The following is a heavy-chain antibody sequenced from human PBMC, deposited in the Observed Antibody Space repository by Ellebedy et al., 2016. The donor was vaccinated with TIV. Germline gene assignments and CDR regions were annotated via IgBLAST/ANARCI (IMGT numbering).Heavy chain of an antibody. Sequence: GESLKISXKGSGFDFRHNPMNWVHQAPGKGLEWVAYISARSNAIDYADSVKGRFTISRDNAETSVYLQMNSLRVDDTATYYCAKDHPNWANDYWGQGVLVTVSS. CDR3: AKDHPNWANDY. J-gene: IGHJ4*02. CDR2: ISARSNAI. V-gene: IGHV3-48*04. D-gene: IGHD7-27*01. CDR1: GFDFRHNP.